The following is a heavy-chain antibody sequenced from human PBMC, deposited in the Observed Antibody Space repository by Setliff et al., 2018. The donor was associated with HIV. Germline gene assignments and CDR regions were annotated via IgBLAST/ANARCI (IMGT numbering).Heavy chain of an antibody. CDR3: ARAGHYGTVGFDY. J-gene: IGHJ4*02. CDR2: INSGGNT. D-gene: IGHD3-22*01. Sequence: GESLKISCTASGFTVSNNYMNWVRQAPGKGLEWVSLINSGGNTYYADSVKGRFTISRGSSKNTLYLQMNSLRAEDTAVFYCARAGHYGTVGFDYWGQGTLVTVSS. CDR1: GFTVSNNY. V-gene: IGHV3-66*02.